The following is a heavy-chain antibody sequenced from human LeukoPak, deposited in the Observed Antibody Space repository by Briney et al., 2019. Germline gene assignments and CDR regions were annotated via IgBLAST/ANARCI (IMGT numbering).Heavy chain of an antibody. CDR3: ARQGLWELTTIDS. J-gene: IGHJ4*02. CDR2: VYYSGST. D-gene: IGHD1-26*01. Sequence: PSETLSLTCTVSGGSISSGSYYWGYIRQPPQKGLEWIGSVYYSGSTYYNPSLKSRVTISVDTSKNQFSLKLSSVTAADTAVYYCARQGLWELTTIDSWGQGTLVSVSS. CDR1: GGSISSGSYY. V-gene: IGHV4-39*01.